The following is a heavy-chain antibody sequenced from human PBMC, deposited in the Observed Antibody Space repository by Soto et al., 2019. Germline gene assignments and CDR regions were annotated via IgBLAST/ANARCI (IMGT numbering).Heavy chain of an antibody. J-gene: IGHJ6*03. V-gene: IGHV4-34*01. D-gene: IGHD5-12*01. CDR1: GGSFSGYY. Sequence: SETLSLTCAVYGGSFSGYYWSWIRQPPGKGLEWIGEINHSGSTNYNPSLKSRVTISVDTSKNQFSLKPSSVTAADTAVYYCARSAPPGIVATIGGYYYMDVWGKGTTVTVSS. CDR3: ARSAPPGIVATIGGYYYMDV. CDR2: INHSGST.